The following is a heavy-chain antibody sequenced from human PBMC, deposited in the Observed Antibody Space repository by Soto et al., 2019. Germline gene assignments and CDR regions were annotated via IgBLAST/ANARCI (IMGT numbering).Heavy chain of an antibody. J-gene: IGHJ6*02. CDR1: GYSFTSYW. Sequence: PGESLKISCKGSGYSFTSYWISWVRQMPGKGLEWMGRIDPSDSYTNYSPSFQGHVTISADKSISTAYLQWSSLKASDTAMYYCARKGEDGGDYYYYCGRDGWGQGTTGTVAS. D-gene: IGHD4-17*01. V-gene: IGHV5-10-1*01. CDR3: ARKGEDGGDYYYYCGRDG. CDR2: IDPSDSYT.